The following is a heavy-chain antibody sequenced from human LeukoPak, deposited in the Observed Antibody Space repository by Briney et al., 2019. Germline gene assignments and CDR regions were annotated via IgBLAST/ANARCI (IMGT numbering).Heavy chain of an antibody. CDR3: ARHVDYYAVRFDP. CDR1: GGSISSSSYY. D-gene: IGHD3-22*01. J-gene: IGHJ5*02. CDR2: IYYSGST. Sequence: SETLSLTCTVSGGSISSSSYYWGWIRQPPGKGLEWIGSIYYSGSTYYNPSLKSRVTISVDTSKNQFSLRLTSVTAADTAVYYCARHVDYYAVRFDPWGQGTLVTVSS. V-gene: IGHV4-39*01.